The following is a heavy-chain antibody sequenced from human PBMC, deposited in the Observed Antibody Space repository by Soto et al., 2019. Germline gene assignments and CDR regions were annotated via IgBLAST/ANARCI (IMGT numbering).Heavy chain of an antibody. CDR2: IIPILGIA. V-gene: IGHV1-69*08. Sequence: QVQLVQSGAEVKKPGSSVKVSCKASGGTFSSYTISWVRQAPGQGLEWMGRIIPILGIANYAQKFQGRVTITADKSTSTANMELSSLRSEDTAVYYCARDSGYCSSTSCSDKPPFDYWGQGTLVTVSS. J-gene: IGHJ4*02. CDR3: ARDSGYCSSTSCSDKPPFDY. D-gene: IGHD2-2*01. CDR1: GGTFSSYT.